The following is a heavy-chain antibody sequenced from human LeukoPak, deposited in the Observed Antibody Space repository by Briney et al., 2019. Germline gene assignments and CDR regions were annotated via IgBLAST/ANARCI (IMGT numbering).Heavy chain of an antibody. V-gene: IGHV4-59*01. D-gene: IGHD6-13*01. CDR2: IYYSGST. Sequence: SETLSLTCTVSRGSISSYYWSWIRQPPGKGLEWIGYIYYSGSTNYNPSLKSRVTISVDTSKNQFSLKLSSVTAADTAVYYCARDLAKGIAAAGIDYYGMDVWGQGTTVTVSS. CDR1: RGSISSYY. CDR3: ARDLAKGIAAAGIDYYGMDV. J-gene: IGHJ6*02.